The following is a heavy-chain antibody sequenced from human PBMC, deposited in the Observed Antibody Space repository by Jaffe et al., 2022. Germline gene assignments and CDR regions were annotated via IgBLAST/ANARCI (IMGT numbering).Heavy chain of an antibody. V-gene: IGHV4-38-2*01. CDR1: GYSISSGYY. Sequence: QVQLQESGPGLVKPSETLSLTCAVSGYSISSGYYWGWIRQPPGKGLEWIGSIYHSGSTYYNPSLKSRVTISVDTSKNQFSLKLSSVTAADTAVYYCARSTRGWLQFPGPLFDYWGQGTLVTVSS. D-gene: IGHD5-12*01. J-gene: IGHJ4*02. CDR2: IYHSGST. CDR3: ARSTRGWLQFPGPLFDY.